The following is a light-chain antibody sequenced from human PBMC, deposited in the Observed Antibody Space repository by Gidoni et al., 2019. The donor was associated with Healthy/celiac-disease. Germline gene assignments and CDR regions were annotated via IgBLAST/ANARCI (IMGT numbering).Light chain of an antibody. CDR3: QQYGSSPYT. CDR2: GAS. J-gene: IGKJ2*01. CDR1: QSVSSSY. Sequence: VWTQSPGTRSLSPGERATLSCRASQSVSSSYLAWYQQKPGQAPRLLIYGASSRATVIPDSFSGSAAGTYVTLTISRLEPEDFAVYYCQQYGSSPYTFGQGTKLEIK. V-gene: IGKV3-20*01.